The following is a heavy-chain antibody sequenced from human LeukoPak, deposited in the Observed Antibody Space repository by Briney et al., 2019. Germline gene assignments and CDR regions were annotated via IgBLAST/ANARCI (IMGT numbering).Heavy chain of an antibody. CDR3: ARQRLLWFGETPDYAMDV. CDR1: GYSFTSYW. D-gene: IGHD3-10*01. Sequence: GESLKISCKGSGYSFTSYWIGWVRQMPGKGLEWMGIIYPGDSDTRYSPSFQGQVTMSADKSISTAYLQWSSLKASDTAMYYCARQRLLWFGETPDYAMDVWGQGTTVTVSS. V-gene: IGHV5-51*01. J-gene: IGHJ6*02. CDR2: IYPGDSDT.